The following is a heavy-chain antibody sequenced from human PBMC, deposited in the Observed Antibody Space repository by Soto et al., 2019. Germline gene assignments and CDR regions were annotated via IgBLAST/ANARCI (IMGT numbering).Heavy chain of an antibody. CDR3: ARGHCSSTSCSTDYYYGMDV. J-gene: IGHJ6*02. V-gene: IGHV1-18*01. D-gene: IGHD2-2*01. CDR2: ISAYNGNT. Sequence: ASVKVSGKASGYTFTSYGISWVRQAPGQGLEWMGWISAYNGNTNYAQKLQGRVAMTTDTSTSTAYMELRSLRSDDTAVYYCARGHCSSTSCSTDYYYGMDVWGQGTTVTVSS. CDR1: GYTFTSYG.